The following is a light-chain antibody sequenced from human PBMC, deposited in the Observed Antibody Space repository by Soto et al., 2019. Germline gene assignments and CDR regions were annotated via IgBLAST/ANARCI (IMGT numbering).Light chain of an antibody. CDR1: SSDVGSYNL. CDR3: SSYAGSSPVV. Sequence: QSVLTQPASVSGSPGQSITISCTGTSSDVGSYNLVSWYQQHPGKAPKLMIYEVSKRPSGVSNRFSGSKSGNTASLTISGLQDEDEDDYYCSSYAGSSPVVFGAGTKVTVL. V-gene: IGLV2-23*02. J-gene: IGLJ2*01. CDR2: EVS.